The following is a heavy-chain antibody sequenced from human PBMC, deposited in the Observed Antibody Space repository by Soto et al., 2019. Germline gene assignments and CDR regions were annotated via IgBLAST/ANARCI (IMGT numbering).Heavy chain of an antibody. J-gene: IGHJ3*01. V-gene: IGHV1-58*01. Sequence: PAKLSSKASGFTGTSAAVQWVQQARGPLLEWIGWIVVGSGNTNYAQKFQERVTITRDMSTSTAYMELSSLRSEDTAVYYCAAEISQSHSSSWCPVGSAFAFLGQGTKVIFSS. D-gene: IGHD6-13*01. CDR2: IVVGSGNT. CDR1: GFTGTSAA. CDR3: AAEISQSHSSSWCPVGSAFAF.